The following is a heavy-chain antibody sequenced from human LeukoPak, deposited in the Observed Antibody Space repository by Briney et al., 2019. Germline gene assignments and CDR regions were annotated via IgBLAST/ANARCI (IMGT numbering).Heavy chain of an antibody. D-gene: IGHD3-22*01. CDR1: GGSISSGSYY. Sequence: SQTLSLTCTISGGSISSGSYYWSWIRQPAGKGPEWIGRIYTSGSTNYNPSLKSRVTISVDTSKNQFSLKLSSVTAADTAVYYCARELYDSSGYYFDYWGQGTLVTVSS. CDR3: ARELYDSSGYYFDY. V-gene: IGHV4-61*02. J-gene: IGHJ4*02. CDR2: IYTSGST.